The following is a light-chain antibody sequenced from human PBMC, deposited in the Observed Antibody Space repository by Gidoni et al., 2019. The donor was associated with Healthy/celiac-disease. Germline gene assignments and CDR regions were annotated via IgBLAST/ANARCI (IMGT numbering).Light chain of an antibody. CDR1: QSVSSSY. CDR3: QQYGSSPVT. Sequence: EIVLTQSPGTLSLSPGERATLSCRASQSVSSSYLAWYQQKPGQAPRLLIYGASSRATGIPDRFSGSGSGTDFTLTISRLEPEDFAVYYCQQYGSSPVTFXQXTRLEIK. J-gene: IGKJ5*01. CDR2: GAS. V-gene: IGKV3-20*01.